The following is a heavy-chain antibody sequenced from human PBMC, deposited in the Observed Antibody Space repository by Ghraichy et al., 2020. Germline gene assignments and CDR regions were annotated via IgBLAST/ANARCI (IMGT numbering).Heavy chain of an antibody. CDR2: ISAGGTTT. J-gene: IGHJ5*02. Sequence: LSLTCAASGFSFSNYVLTWVRQAPWKGLEWVSTISAGGTTTYYADSVKGRFTISRDNSQNTLYLQMNSLRVEDTAVYYCAKAWGNCSGGTCPSYNWFDPWGQGTLVTVSS. CDR1: GFSFSNYV. CDR3: AKAWGNCSGGTCPSYNWFDP. D-gene: IGHD2-15*01. V-gene: IGHV3-23*01.